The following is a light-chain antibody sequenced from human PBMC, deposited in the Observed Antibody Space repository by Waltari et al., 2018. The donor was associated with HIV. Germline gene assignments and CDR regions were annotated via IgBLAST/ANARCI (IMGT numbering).Light chain of an antibody. V-gene: IGLV3-1*01. CDR1: KLGGQL. CDR3: QTWDNNAGV. Sequence: SYELTQPPSVSVAPGQTVRVTCSGDKLGGQLVCWYQKKPGQSPLLLIYADRKRPSGIPDRFAASNSGNTATLAISEAQAMDEAVYYCQTWDNNAGVFGGGTKLTVL. CDR2: ADR. J-gene: IGLJ2*01.